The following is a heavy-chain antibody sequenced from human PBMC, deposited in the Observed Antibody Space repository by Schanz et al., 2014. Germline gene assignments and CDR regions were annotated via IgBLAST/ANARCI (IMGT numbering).Heavy chain of an antibody. V-gene: IGHV1-2*04. CDR1: GYTTFTDYY. D-gene: IGHD2-2*01. Sequence: QVQLVQSGAEVKKPGASVKVSCKASGYTTFTDYYIHWVRQAPGQGLEWMGWINPNSGDTNYAQKFQGWVTMTRDTSISTAYMEVSRLKSDDTAVYYCARELCSSTTCYVRYDPWGQGTLVTVSS. J-gene: IGHJ5*02. CDR3: ARELCSSTTCYVRYDP. CDR2: INPNSGDT.